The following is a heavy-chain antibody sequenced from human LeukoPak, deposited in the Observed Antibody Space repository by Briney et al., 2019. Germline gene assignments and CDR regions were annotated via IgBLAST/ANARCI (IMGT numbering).Heavy chain of an antibody. Sequence: PGGSLRLSCAVFGFTVSSNYMSWVRKAPGKGLEWVSVIYSGGPTYYADSVKGRFTISRDNSKNTLYLQMNSLRAEDTAVYYCARGGGAAYYYGSESHHETFDYWGQGTLVTVSS. CDR1: GFTVSSNY. CDR2: IYSGGPT. CDR3: ARGGGAAYYYGSESHHETFDY. D-gene: IGHD3-10*01. V-gene: IGHV3-53*01. J-gene: IGHJ4*02.